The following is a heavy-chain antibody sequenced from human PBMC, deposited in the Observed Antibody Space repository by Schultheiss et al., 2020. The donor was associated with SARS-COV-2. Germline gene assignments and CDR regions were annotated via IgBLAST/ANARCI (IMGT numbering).Heavy chain of an antibody. CDR2: ISTYSFDT. Sequence: ASVKVSCEASGYTFTTYGFSWVRQAPGQGLEWMGWISTYSFDTKIPQKFRGRVTVTTDTSTSTAFMELRSLRYDDTAVYYCTRDHYDSSGQTSPDGVDVWGQGTMVTVSS. V-gene: IGHV1-18*01. CDR3: TRDHYDSSGQTSPDGVDV. J-gene: IGHJ3*01. CDR1: GYTFTTYG. D-gene: IGHD3-22*01.